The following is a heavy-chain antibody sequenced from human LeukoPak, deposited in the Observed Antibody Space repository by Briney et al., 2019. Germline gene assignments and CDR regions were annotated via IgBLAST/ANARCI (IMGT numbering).Heavy chain of an antibody. D-gene: IGHD2-2*02. V-gene: IGHV4-59*08. J-gene: IGHJ5*02. CDR2: IYYSGST. CDR3: ARVRVSGYCSSTSCYMFDP. CDR1: GGSISSYY. Sequence: NPSETLSLTCTVSGGSISSYYGSWIRQPPGKGLEWIGYIYYSGSTNYNPSLKSRVTISVDTSKNQFSLKLSSVTAADTAVYYCARVRVSGYCSSTSCYMFDPWGQGTLVTVSS.